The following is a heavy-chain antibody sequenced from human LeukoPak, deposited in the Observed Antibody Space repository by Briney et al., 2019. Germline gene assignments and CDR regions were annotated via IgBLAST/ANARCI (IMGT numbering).Heavy chain of an antibody. D-gene: IGHD2-2*01. V-gene: IGHV4-4*07. J-gene: IGHJ1*01. CDR2: IFAAGIT. CDR3: AKASRDGLGGYLHH. CDR1: GDSINHNY. Sequence: PSETLSLTCTLSGDSINHNYWTWIRQPAGKGLEWIGHIFAAGITKYNPSLKSRVTMSVDTSKNQFSLKLNSVAAADTAVYYCAKASRDGLGGYLHHWGQGTLVTVSS.